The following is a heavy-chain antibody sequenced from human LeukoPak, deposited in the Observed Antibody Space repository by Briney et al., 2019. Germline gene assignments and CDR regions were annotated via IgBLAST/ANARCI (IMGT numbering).Heavy chain of an antibody. CDR2: ISDSGGST. Sequence: SGGSLRLSCAASGFTLSTYVMNWVRQAPGKGLEWVSTISDSGGSTYYADSVKGRFTISRDNSKSTLYLQMNSLRAEDTAVYYRGRYYVIDVWGQGTSVTVSS. CDR3: GRYYVIDV. CDR1: GFTLSTYV. V-gene: IGHV3-23*01. J-gene: IGHJ6*02.